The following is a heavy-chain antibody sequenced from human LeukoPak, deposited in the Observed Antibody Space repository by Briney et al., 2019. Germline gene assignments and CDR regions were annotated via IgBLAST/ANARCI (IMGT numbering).Heavy chain of an antibody. CDR3: ARSARFTASNAFDI. V-gene: IGHV1-18*01. Sequence: ASVKVSCKASGYTLTSYGISWVRQAPGQGLEWMGWISAYNGNTNYAQKLQGRVTMTTDTSTGTAYMELRSLRSDDTAVYYCARSARFTASNAFDIWGQGTMVTVSS. CDR1: GYTLTSYG. CDR2: ISAYNGNT. J-gene: IGHJ3*02. D-gene: IGHD3-16*01.